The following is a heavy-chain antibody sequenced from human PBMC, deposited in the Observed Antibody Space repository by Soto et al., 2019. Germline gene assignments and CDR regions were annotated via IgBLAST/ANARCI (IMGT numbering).Heavy chain of an antibody. V-gene: IGHV4-4*02. D-gene: IGHD3-22*01. CDR2: IFHTGST. CDR3: ATSSLRYYYNSSSPIDY. J-gene: IGHJ4*02. Sequence: PAETLSLTCGVSGGAIISSNCLRWVRHPGGEGLEWIGEIFHTGSTNYNPSLSLKSRVTVSVDKSKNQFSLKLSSVTAADTAMYYCATSSLRYYYNSSSPIDYWGQGTLVTVSS. CDR1: GGAIISSNC.